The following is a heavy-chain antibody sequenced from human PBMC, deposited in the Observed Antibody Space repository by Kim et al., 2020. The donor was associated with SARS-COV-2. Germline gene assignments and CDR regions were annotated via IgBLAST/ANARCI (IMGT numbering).Heavy chain of an antibody. D-gene: IGHD1-26*01. Sequence: STNDNPPLKSRVTISVDKSKNQFSLKLSSVTAADTAVYYCASGSYTSFDIWGQGTMVTVSS. V-gene: IGHV4-4*02. CDR3: ASGSYTSFDI. CDR2: ST. J-gene: IGHJ3*02.